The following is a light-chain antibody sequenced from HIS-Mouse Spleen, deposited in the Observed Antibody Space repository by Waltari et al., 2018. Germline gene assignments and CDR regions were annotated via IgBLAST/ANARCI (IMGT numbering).Light chain of an antibody. J-gene: IGLJ2*01. Sequence: SYELTQPPSVSVSPGQTARITCSGAALPKKCSYWYQQKSGQAPVLVIYEDSKRPSGIPERFSGSSSGTMATLTISGAQVEDEADYYCYSTDSSGNHRVFGGGTKLTVL. V-gene: IGLV3-10*01. CDR1: ALPKKC. CDR2: EDS. CDR3: YSTDSSGNHRV.